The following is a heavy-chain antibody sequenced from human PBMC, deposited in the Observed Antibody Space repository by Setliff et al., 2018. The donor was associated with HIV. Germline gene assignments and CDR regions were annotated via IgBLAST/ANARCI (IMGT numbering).Heavy chain of an antibody. D-gene: IGHD3-9*01. CDR1: GHTISAHG. CDR2: ISGDTGDI. V-gene: IGHV1-18*01. J-gene: IGHJ6*02. CDR3: AIDGLSYNILPGSIAYFHSGMDV. Sequence: ASVKVSCKASGHTISAHGVSWVRHVPGHGLEWMGWISGDTGDIKYSQRFEGRLTMTTETSTNTAYMELRSLRSDDTAVYYCAIDGLSYNILPGSIAYFHSGMDVWGQGTTVTVSS.